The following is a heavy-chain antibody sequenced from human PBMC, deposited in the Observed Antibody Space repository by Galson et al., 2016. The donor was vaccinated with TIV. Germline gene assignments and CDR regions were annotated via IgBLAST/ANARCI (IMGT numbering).Heavy chain of an antibody. Sequence: SVKVSCKASGYIFTTYYIHWVRQAPGQGLEWMGMLNPSGVTTSYAEKFQDRVTMSMDTSTSTFYMELSSLTSEDTAIYYCSRGKYSGFGFWGQGTLVTVSS. V-gene: IGHV1-46*01. CDR3: SRGKYSGFGF. CDR1: GYIFTTYY. CDR2: LNPSGVTT. J-gene: IGHJ4*02. D-gene: IGHD5-12*01.